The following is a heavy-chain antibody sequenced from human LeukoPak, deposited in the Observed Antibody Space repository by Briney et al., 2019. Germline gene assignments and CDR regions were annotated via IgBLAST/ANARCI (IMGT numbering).Heavy chain of an antibody. J-gene: IGHJ4*02. Sequence: GSSVKVSCKASGGTFSSYAISWVRQAPGQGLEWMGRIIPIFGTANYAQKFQGRVTITTDESTSTAYMELSSLRSEDTALYYCARDDSSGYYPLYFDYWGQGTLVTVSS. CDR3: ARDDSSGYYPLYFDY. V-gene: IGHV1-69*05. CDR2: IIPIFGTA. CDR1: GGTFSSYA. D-gene: IGHD3-22*01.